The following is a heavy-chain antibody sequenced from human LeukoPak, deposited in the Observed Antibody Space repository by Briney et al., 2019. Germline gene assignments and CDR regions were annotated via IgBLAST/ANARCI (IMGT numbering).Heavy chain of an antibody. J-gene: IGHJ5*02. CDR1: GYTLTDHY. V-gene: IGHV1-2*02. CDR2: INPTNGFA. Sequence: ASVKVSCKASGYTLTDHYMHWLRQTRGHGLEWMGWINPTNGFAVYGQAFQGRVTMTRDTSISTVYMELTNLRADDTGVYYCAKEGYSNGPDPWGPGSLVTVSS. CDR3: AKEGYSNGPDP. D-gene: IGHD5-12*01.